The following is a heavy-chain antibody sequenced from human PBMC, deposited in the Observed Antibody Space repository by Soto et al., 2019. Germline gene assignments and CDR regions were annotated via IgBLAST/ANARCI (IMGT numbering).Heavy chain of an antibody. CDR1: GGSISSGGYS. CDR3: ARDLGSALYGMDV. Sequence: PSETLSLTCAVSGGSISSGGYSWSWIRQPPGKGLEWIGYIYHSGSTYYNPSLKSRVTISVDRSKNQYSLKLSYVTAADTAVYYCARDLGSALYGMDVWGQGTTVTVSS. CDR2: IYHSGST. J-gene: IGHJ6*02. V-gene: IGHV4-30-2*01. D-gene: IGHD6-25*01.